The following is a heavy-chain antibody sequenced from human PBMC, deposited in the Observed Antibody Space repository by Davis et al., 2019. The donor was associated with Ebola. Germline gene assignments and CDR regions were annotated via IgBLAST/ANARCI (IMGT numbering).Heavy chain of an antibody. D-gene: IGHD4-11*01. CDR3: ATPGGNNYKGFNF. Sequence: GGSLRLSRKGSGYNFARSWVVWVRQIPGKGLEWMGMVYPGDSDTRYSPSFQGQVTFSADKSISTAYLQWSSLKASDSAMYYCATPGGNNYKGFNFWGQGTRVTVSS. V-gene: IGHV5-51*01. J-gene: IGHJ4*02. CDR2: VYPGDSDT. CDR1: GYNFARSW.